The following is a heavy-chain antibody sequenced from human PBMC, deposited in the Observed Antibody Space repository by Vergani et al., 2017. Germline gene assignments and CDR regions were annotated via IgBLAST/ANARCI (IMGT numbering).Heavy chain of an antibody. Sequence: QVQLQESGPGLVKPSQTLSLTCAIYGGSFNDYWWTWIRQPPGKGLEWIGSLLYSGTAYYNPSLKSRVTISADTSKNQFSLRLNSVTAADTAVYSCARPLREGRDGYVTGAFDLWGQGTVVIVSS. CDR3: ARPLREGRDGYVTGAFDL. CDR1: GGSFNDYW. CDR2: LLYSGTA. J-gene: IGHJ3*01. V-gene: IGHV4-39*01. D-gene: IGHD5-24*01.